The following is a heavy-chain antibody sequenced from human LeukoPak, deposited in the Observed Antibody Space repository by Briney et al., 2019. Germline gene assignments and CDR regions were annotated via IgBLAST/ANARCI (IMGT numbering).Heavy chain of an antibody. J-gene: IGHJ6*03. Sequence: GASVKVSCKASGGTFSSYAISWVRQAPGQGLECMGGIIPIFGTANYAQKFQGRVTITADESTSTAYMELSSLRSEDTAVYYCARPQNYYYYMDVWGKGTTVTVSS. V-gene: IGHV1-69*13. CDR1: GGTFSSYA. CDR2: IIPIFGTA. CDR3: ARPQNYYYYMDV.